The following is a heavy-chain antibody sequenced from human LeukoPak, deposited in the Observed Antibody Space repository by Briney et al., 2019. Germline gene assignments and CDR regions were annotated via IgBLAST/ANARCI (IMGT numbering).Heavy chain of an antibody. CDR2: WHHSGIT. CDR1: GASIISGNYF. J-gene: IGHJ4*02. D-gene: IGHD3-10*01. V-gene: IGHV4-39*01. Sequence: PSETLSLTCTVSGASIISGNYFWGWVRQPPGKRLEWIGSWHHSGITDYNPSLMSRVTIVADTSKNQFSLKLASVAAADPAVYFCARQYEFWGQGTLVTVSS. CDR3: ARQYEF.